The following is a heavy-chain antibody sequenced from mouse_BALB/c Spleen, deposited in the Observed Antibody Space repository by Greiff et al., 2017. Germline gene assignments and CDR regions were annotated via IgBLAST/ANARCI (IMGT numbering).Heavy chain of an antibody. Sequence: VMLVESGPGLVAPSQSLSITCTVSGFSLTSYGVHWVRQPPGKGLEWLGVIWAGGSTNYNSALMSRLSISKDNSKSQVFLKMNSLQTDDTAMYYCARDFLITEGSWFAYWGQGTLVTVSA. CDR3: ARDFLITEGSWFAY. J-gene: IGHJ3*01. V-gene: IGHV2-9*02. CDR2: IWAGGST. D-gene: IGHD2-4*01. CDR1: GFSLTSYG.